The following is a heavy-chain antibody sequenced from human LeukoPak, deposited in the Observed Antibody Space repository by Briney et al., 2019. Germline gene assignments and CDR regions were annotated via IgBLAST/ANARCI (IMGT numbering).Heavy chain of an antibody. J-gene: IGHJ6*02. CDR2: IKKDGSEH. CDR3: ARGKYYYYYAVDV. Sequence: GGSLRLSCEGSGFTFSNHWMSWVRQAPGKGLEWVANIKKDGSEHYYVDSVKGRFTISRDNAKNSLYLQMNSLRAEDTAVYFCARGKYYYYYAVDVWGQGTTFTVSS. CDR1: GFTFSNHW. V-gene: IGHV3-7*05.